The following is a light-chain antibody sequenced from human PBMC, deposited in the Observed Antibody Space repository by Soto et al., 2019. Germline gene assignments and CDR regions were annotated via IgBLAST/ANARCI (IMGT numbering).Light chain of an antibody. CDR3: QQYGSSPRT. J-gene: IGKJ1*01. CDR2: GAS. CDR1: QSVSSSY. V-gene: IGKV3-20*01. Sequence: EIVLTQSPGTLSLSPGERATLSCRASQSVSSSYLAWYQQKPGQAPRLLIYGASSRATGIPDRFSGRGSGTDFSLTISRLEPEGFAVYYWQQYGSSPRTFGQGTQVEIK.